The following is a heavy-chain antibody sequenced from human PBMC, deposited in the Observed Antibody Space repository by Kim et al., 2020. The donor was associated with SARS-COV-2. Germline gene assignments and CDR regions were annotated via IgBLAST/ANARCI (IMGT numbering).Heavy chain of an antibody. CDR2: ISAYNGNT. CDR3: AREMAYGSGSSAQLMRYYYYGMDV. Sequence: ASVKVSCKASGYTFTSYGISWVRQAPGQGLEWMGWISAYNGNTNYAQKLQGRVTMTTDTSTSTAYMELRSLRSDDTAVYYCAREMAYGSGSSAQLMRYYYYGMDVWGQGTTVTVSS. D-gene: IGHD3-10*01. CDR1: GYTFTSYG. J-gene: IGHJ6*02. V-gene: IGHV1-18*01.